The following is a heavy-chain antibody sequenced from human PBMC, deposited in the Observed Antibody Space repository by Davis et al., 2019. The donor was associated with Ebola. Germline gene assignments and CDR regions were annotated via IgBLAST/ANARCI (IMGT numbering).Heavy chain of an antibody. Sequence: PGGSLRLSCAASGFTFRNYAMSWVRQAPGKGPEWVSGISRRCDKTYYADSVKGRFIISRDNSENTLYLQLNSLRAEDTAVYYCGKDPNGDFVGGFDIWGQGTRVTVSS. CDR3: GKDPNGDFVGGFDI. V-gene: IGHV3-23*01. D-gene: IGHD4-17*01. CDR1: GFTFRNYA. J-gene: IGHJ3*02. CDR2: ISRRCDKT.